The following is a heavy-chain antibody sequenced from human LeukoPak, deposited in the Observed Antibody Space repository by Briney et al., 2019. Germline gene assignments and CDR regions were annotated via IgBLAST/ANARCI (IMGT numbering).Heavy chain of an antibody. CDR1: GFSFSTYW. V-gene: IGHV3-7*01. CDR3: ARGPTIFGVVIVPDY. J-gene: IGHJ4*02. Sequence: PGGSLRLSCAASGFSFSTYWMSWVRQAPGKGLEWVANIKQDGSEKYYVDSVKGRFTISRDNAKNSLYLQMNSLRAEDTAVYYCARGPTIFGVVIVPDYWGQGTLVTVSS. CDR2: IKQDGSEK. D-gene: IGHD3-3*01.